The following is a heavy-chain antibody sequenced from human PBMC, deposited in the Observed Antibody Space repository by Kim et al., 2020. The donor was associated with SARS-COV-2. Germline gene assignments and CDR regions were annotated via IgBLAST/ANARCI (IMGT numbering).Heavy chain of an antibody. Sequence: GGSLRLSCAASGFTFSSYGMHWVRQAPGKGLEWVAVIWYDGSNKYYADSVKGRFTISRDNSKNTLYLQMNSLRAEDTAVYYCARDPGYSYGPYYYYYYMDVWGKGTTVTVSS. CDR3: ARDPGYSYGPYYYYYYMDV. D-gene: IGHD5-18*01. CDR2: IWYDGSNK. CDR1: GFTFSSYG. J-gene: IGHJ6*03. V-gene: IGHV3-33*01.